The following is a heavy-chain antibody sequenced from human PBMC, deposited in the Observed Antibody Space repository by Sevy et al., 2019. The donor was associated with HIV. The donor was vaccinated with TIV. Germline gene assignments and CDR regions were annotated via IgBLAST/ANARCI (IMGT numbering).Heavy chain of an antibody. D-gene: IGHD2-15*01. CDR1: GYTFTTYY. J-gene: IGHJ4*02. CDR2: VNPRGGST. CDR3: ARTLGWQQSRWYLDY. V-gene: IGHV1-46*01. Sequence: ASVKVSCKASGYTFTTYYIHWVRQAPGQGLEWMGIVNPRGGSTTNSQKFHDRVTMTSDTSTDTVYMQLSSLKSEDTAVYYCARTLGWQQSRWYLDYWGQGTLVTVSS.